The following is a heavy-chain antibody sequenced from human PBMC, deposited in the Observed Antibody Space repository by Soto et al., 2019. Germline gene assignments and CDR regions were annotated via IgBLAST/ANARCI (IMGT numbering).Heavy chain of an antibody. CDR2: ISSTGGST. CDR3: AKGLKAAVTRSRGMDV. D-gene: IGHD4-17*01. CDR1: GFTFSSYA. V-gene: IGHV3-23*01. J-gene: IGHJ6*02. Sequence: EVQLLESGGGLVQPGGSLRLSCAASGFTFSSYAMTWVRQAPGKGLEWVSGISSTGGSTYYADSVKGRFTISRDNPTKTLDLQVSSLRAEDTAVYYGAKGLKAAVTRSRGMDVWGQGTTVTVSS.